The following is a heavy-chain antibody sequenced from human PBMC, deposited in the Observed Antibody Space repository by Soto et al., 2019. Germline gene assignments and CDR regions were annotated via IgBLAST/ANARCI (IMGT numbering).Heavy chain of an antibody. J-gene: IGHJ3*02. CDR1: GYTFTSYA. V-gene: IGHV1-3*01. Sequence: ASVKVSCKASGYTFTSYAMHWVRQAPGQRLEWMGWINAGNGNTKYSQKFQGRVTITRDTSASTAYMELSSLRSEDTAVYYCARALVAARIEAAEGRGDFDIWGQGTMVTVSS. CDR3: ARALVAARIEAAEGRGDFDI. CDR2: INAGNGNT. D-gene: IGHD6-13*01.